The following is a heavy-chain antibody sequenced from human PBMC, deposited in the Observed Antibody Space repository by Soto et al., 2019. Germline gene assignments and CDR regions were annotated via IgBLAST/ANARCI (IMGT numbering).Heavy chain of an antibody. Sequence: GGSLRLSCAASGFIFSDYAMHWVRQAPGKGLEWVAVISYGGDNKYYADSVGGRFAISRDNLKNTLDLQMNSLNPEDTAVYHCAKARHSTSWYGLEADFWGQGTLVTVSS. CDR1: GFIFSDYA. D-gene: IGHD6-13*01. CDR3: AKARHSTSWYGLEADF. V-gene: IGHV3-30*09. J-gene: IGHJ4*02. CDR2: ISYGGDNK.